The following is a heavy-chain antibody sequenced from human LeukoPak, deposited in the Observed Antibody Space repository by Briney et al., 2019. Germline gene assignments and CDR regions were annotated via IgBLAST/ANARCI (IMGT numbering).Heavy chain of an antibody. J-gene: IGHJ4*02. CDR1: GYTFTSYG. CDR2: ISGYNGNT. V-gene: IGHV1-18*01. CDR3: ARTRDCSGGSCYSSD. Sequence: ASVKVSCKASGYTFTSYGISWVRQAPGQGPEWMGWISGYNGNTIYAQKLQGRVTMTTDTSTSTVYMELRSLRSDDTAVYYCARTRDCSGGSCYSSDWGQGTLVTVSS. D-gene: IGHD2-15*01.